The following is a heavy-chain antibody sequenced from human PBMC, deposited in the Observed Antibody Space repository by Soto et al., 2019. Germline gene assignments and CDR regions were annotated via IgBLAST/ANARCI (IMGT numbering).Heavy chain of an antibody. J-gene: IGHJ6*02. CDR3: ARGRDIYYYYGMDV. D-gene: IGHD3-10*01. V-gene: IGHV1-69*01. CDR2: IIPIFGTA. Sequence: ASVKVSCKASGGTFSSYAISWVRQAPGQGLEWMGGIIPIFGTANYAQKFQGRVTITADESTSTAYMELSSLRSEDTAVYYCARGRDIYYYYGMDVWGQGTTVTVSS. CDR1: GGTFSSYA.